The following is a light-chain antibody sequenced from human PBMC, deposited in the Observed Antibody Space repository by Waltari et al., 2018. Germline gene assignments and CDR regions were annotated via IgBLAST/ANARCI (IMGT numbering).Light chain of an antibody. CDR2: DAS. CDR1: QSINNR. J-gene: IGKJ1*01. V-gene: IGKV1-5*01. Sequence: ADRVTITCRASQSINNRLAWLPQKPGKAPKLLIYDASSLESGVPSRFRGSGSGTEFTLTISSLQPDDFATYYCQQYNSFWTFGQGTKVEIK. CDR3: QQYNSFWT.